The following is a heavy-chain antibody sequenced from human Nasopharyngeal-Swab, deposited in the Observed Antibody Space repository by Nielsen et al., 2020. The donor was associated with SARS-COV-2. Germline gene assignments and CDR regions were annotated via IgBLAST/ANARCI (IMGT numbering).Heavy chain of an antibody. CDR2: LNPNTGVA. J-gene: IGHJ4*02. CDR3: ARKKQLVRPFDY. D-gene: IGHD6-13*01. CDR1: GYTFSDYF. V-gene: IGHV1-2*06. Sequence: ASVKVSCKTSGYTFSDYFLHWVREAPGQGLEWMGRLNPNTGVANYAQKFQGRVTMTRVTSLSTGYMELSSLRSDDTAVYYCARKKQLVRPFDYWGQGTLVTVSS.